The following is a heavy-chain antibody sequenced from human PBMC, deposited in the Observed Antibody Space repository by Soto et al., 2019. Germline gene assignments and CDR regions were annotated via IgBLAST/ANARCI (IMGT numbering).Heavy chain of an antibody. D-gene: IGHD5-18*01. CDR1: GGSIRSSTW. J-gene: IGHJ5*02. CDR3: MRFPVDTFMIYWFDP. Sequence: QVQLQESGPGLVKPSGTLSLTCAVSGGSIRSSTWWSWVRQPPGKGLEWIGEIYQNGGTNYSPSLMSRVTLAVDKSKNQFSLKLTSVTAADTALYYCMRFPVDTFMIYWFDPWGQGTLVTVAS. V-gene: IGHV4-4*02. CDR2: IYQNGGT.